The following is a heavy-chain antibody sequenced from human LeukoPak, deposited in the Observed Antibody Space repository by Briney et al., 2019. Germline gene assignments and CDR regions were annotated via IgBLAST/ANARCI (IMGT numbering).Heavy chain of an antibody. Sequence: SETLSLTCTVSGGSISSYYWSWIRQPPGKGLEWIGYISDSGSTNYNPSLKSRVTISVDTSNNQFSLKLSSVTAADTAVYYCASHTEFGELTYYYYGMDVWGQGTTVTVSS. D-gene: IGHD3-10*01. CDR3: ASHTEFGELTYYYYGMDV. J-gene: IGHJ6*02. V-gene: IGHV4-59*12. CDR1: GGSISSYY. CDR2: ISDSGST.